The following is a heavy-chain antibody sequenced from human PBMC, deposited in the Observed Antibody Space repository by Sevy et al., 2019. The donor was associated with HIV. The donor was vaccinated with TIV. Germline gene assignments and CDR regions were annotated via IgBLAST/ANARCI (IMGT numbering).Heavy chain of an antibody. J-gene: IGHJ4*02. D-gene: IGHD6-13*01. CDR1: GYLFISFV. CDR3: TREAKQQLSQYFFDF. CDR2: INVGNGNT. Sequence: ASVKVSCKASGYLFISFVMHWVRQAPGQGLEWVGWINVGNGNTKYSQKFQDRVTITRDASTRTTYMELTSLTSEETAIYYCTREAKQQLSQYFFDFWGQGTLVTVSS. V-gene: IGHV1-3*01.